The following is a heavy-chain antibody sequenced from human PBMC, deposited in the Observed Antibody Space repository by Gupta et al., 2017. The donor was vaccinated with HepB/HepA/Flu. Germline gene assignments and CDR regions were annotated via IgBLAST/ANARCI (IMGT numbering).Heavy chain of an antibody. Sequence: QLQVQESGPGLVKPSETLSISCSVSGGSISSGPYYWGWVRQPPGKGLDWIGSFHYSGSTYYNPSLGSRVIISVDTSKNSFSLILRLVTAADTAVYYCVRLGYCSSANCYFDFWGRGTLVTVSS. CDR1: GGSISSGPYY. J-gene: IGHJ4*02. D-gene: IGHD2-2*01. V-gene: IGHV4-39*01. CDR2: FHYSGST. CDR3: VRLGYCSSANCYFDF.